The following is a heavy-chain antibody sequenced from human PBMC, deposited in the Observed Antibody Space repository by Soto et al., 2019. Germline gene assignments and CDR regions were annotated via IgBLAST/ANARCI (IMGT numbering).Heavy chain of an antibody. D-gene: IGHD6-13*01. J-gene: IGHJ6*02. CDR3: ARGDYGAAAGTGYYYGMDV. Sequence: ASVKVSCKASGYTFTGYYMHWVRQAPGQGLEWMGWINPNSGGTNYAQKFQGWVTMTRDTSISTAYMELSRLRSDDTAVYYCARGDYGAAAGTGYYYGMDVWGQGTTVTVSS. V-gene: IGHV1-2*04. CDR2: INPNSGGT. CDR1: GYTFTGYY.